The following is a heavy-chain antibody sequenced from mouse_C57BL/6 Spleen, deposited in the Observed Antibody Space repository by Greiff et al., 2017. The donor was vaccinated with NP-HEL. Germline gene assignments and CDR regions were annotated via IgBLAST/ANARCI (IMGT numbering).Heavy chain of an antibody. CDR1: GFSLTSYG. V-gene: IGHV2-5*01. D-gene: IGHD2-5*01. J-gene: IGHJ4*01. CDR3: AKSYSNPHYYAMDY. Sequence: QVQLKESGPGLVQPSQSLSITCTVSGFSLTSYGVHWVRQSPGKGLEWLGVIWRGGSTDYNAAFMSRLSITKDNSKSQVFFKMNSLQADDTAIYYCAKSYSNPHYYAMDYWGQGTSVTVSS. CDR2: IWRGGST.